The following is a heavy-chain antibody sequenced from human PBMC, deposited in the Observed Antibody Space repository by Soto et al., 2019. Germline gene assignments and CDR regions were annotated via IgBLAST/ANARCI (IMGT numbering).Heavy chain of an antibody. CDR3: AREQQLDLRANMGY. D-gene: IGHD6-6*01. CDR1: GGTFSSYT. V-gene: IGHV1-69*04. CDR2: IIPILGIA. J-gene: IGHJ4*02. Sequence: GASVKVSCKASGGTFSSYTISWVRQAPGQGLEWMGRIIPILGIANYAQKFQGRVTMTRDTSTSTVYMELSSLRSEDTAVYYCAREQQLDLRANMGYWGQGTLVTVSS.